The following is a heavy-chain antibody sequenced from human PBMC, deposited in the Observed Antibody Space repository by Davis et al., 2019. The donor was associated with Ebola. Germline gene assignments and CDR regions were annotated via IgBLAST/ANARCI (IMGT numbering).Heavy chain of an antibody. J-gene: IGHJ4*02. Sequence: ASVKVSCKASGYTFSSYGITWVRQAPGQSLEWLGWIRTYDGNTNYAQKLQDRVTMTTDTSTTTVFMELTNLRSDDTAVYWCARGEGAPDFWGQGTLVTVSS. D-gene: IGHD1-26*01. V-gene: IGHV1-18*01. CDR3: ARGEGAPDF. CDR2: IRTYDGNT. CDR1: GYTFSSYG.